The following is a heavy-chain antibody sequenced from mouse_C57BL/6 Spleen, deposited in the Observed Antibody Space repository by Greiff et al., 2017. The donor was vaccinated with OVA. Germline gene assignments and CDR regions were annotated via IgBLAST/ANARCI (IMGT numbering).Heavy chain of an antibody. CDR3: ARGDDQFAY. Sequence: EVKLLESGGGLVKPGGSLKLSCAASGFTFSDYGMYWVRQAPEKGLEWVAYISSGSSTTYYADTVKGRFTISSDNAKNTLFLQITSLSTENTAMYYCARGDDQFAYWGQGTLVTVSA. CDR2: ISSGSSTT. J-gene: IGHJ3*01. CDR1: GFTFSDYG. D-gene: IGHD2-3*01. V-gene: IGHV5-17*01.